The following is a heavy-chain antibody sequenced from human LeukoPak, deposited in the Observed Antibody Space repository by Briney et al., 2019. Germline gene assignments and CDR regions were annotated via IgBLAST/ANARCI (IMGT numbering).Heavy chain of an antibody. Sequence: SETLSLTCTVSGGSISSGDYYWSWIRQPPGKGLEWIGYIYYSGSTYYNPSLKSRVTISVDTSKNQFSLKLSSVTAADTAVYYCARAAAGIWAINNWFDPWGQGTLVTVSS. D-gene: IGHD6-13*01. V-gene: IGHV4-30-4*01. CDR1: GGSISSGDYY. CDR2: IYYSGST. J-gene: IGHJ5*02. CDR3: ARAAAGIWAINNWFDP.